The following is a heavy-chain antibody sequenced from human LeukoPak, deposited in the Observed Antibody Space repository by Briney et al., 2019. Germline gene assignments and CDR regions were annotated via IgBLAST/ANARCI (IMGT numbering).Heavy chain of an antibody. CDR3: ASAGYSSGWSFDY. Sequence: PTGRSLRLSCAASGFTFSSYAMHWVRQAPGKGLEWVAVISYDGSNKYYADSVKGRFTISRDNSKNTLYLQMNSLRAEDTAVYYCASAGYSSGWSFDYWGQGTLVIVSS. CDR2: ISYDGSNK. V-gene: IGHV3-30*04. CDR1: GFTFSSYA. J-gene: IGHJ4*02. D-gene: IGHD6-19*01.